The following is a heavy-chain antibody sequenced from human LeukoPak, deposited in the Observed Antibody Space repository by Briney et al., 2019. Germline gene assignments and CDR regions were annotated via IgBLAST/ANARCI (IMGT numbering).Heavy chain of an antibody. V-gene: IGHV5-51*01. Sequence: GESLKISCKGSGYSFTTYWIAWVRQMPGKGLEWMGFIYPGDSDTRYSPSFQGQVTISADKSIIIAYLQWGSLKASDTAMYYCARHLGTAMVSPLGYWGQGTLVTVSS. CDR3: ARHLGTAMVSPLGY. CDR2: IYPGDSDT. CDR1: GYSFTTYW. J-gene: IGHJ4*02. D-gene: IGHD5-18*01.